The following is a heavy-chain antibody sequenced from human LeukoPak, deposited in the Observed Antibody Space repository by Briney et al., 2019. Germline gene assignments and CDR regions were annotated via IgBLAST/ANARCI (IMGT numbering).Heavy chain of an antibody. Sequence: PGGSLRLSCAASGFTFSSSGMHWVRQAPGKGLEWVALISSTGSNNFYADSVKGRFTISRDNSKSTLYLQMSSLRVEDTAIHYCAKDRGSYLNWFDPWGQGTLVTVSS. CDR3: AKDRGSYLNWFDP. CDR2: ISSTGSNN. D-gene: IGHD1-26*01. CDR1: GFTFSSSG. V-gene: IGHV3-30*18. J-gene: IGHJ5*02.